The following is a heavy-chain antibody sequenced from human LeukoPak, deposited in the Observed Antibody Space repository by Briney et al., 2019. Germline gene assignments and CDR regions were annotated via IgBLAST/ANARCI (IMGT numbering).Heavy chain of an antibody. Sequence: SETLSLTCIVSGGSISSSSYYWGWIRQPPGKGLEWIGSIYYSGSTYYNPSLKSRVTISVDTSKDQFSLKLSSVTAADTAVYYCARAVLDHITMIVVDSEYYYYMDVRGKGTTVTVSS. V-gene: IGHV4-39*07. J-gene: IGHJ6*03. CDR3: ARAVLDHITMIVVDSEYYYYMDV. D-gene: IGHD3-22*01. CDR2: IYYSGST. CDR1: GGSISSSSYY.